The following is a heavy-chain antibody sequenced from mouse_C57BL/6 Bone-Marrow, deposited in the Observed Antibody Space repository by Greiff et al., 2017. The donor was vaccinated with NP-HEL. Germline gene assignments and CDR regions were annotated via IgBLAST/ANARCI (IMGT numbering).Heavy chain of an antibody. CDR2: IDPSDSYT. CDR1: GYTFTSYW. CDR3: ARGGYYGSSLDY. Sequence: VQLQQSGAELVRPGTSVKLSCKASGYTFTSYWMHWVKQRPGQGLEWIGVIDPSDSYTNYNQKFKGKATLTVDTSSSTAYMQLSSLTSEDSAVYYCARGGYYGSSLDYWGQGTTLTVSS. D-gene: IGHD1-1*01. V-gene: IGHV1-59*01. J-gene: IGHJ2*01.